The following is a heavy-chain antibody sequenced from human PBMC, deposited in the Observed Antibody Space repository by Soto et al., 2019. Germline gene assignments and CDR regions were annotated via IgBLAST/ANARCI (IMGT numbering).Heavy chain of an antibody. D-gene: IGHD1-26*01. V-gene: IGHV3-15*01. CDR2: IKSKNAGGTT. CDR1: GFTFNNAW. CDR3: TADPPRGSSLIDY. Sequence: SGGSLRLSCAASGFTFNNAWMSWVRQAPGKGLEWVGRIKSKNAGGTTDYATPVKGRFTISRDDSKNTLYLQMNSLKTEDTAVYYCTADPPRGSSLIDYWGQGTLVTVSS. J-gene: IGHJ4*02.